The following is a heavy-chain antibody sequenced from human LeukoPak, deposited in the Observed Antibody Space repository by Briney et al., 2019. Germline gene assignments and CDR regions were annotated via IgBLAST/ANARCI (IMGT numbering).Heavy chain of an antibody. CDR3: ARDPPDY. J-gene: IGHJ4*02. CDR1: GFTSNSYS. V-gene: IGHV3-48*02. CDR2: ISSGSSTI. Sequence: GGSLRLSCSASGFTSNSYSMNWVRQAPGKGLEWVSYISSGSSTIYYADSVKGRFTISRDNAKDSLYLQMNSLRDEDTAVYYCARDPPDYWGQGTLVTVSS.